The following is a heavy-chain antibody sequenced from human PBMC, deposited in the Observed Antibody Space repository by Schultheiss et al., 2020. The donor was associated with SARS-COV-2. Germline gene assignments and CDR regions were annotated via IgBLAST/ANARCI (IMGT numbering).Heavy chain of an antibody. CDR3: AKAQSCGSCPLT. J-gene: IGHJ5*02. Sequence: LSLTCAVSGGSISSSNWWSWVRQPPGKGLEWVSAISGSGGSTYYADSVKGRFTISRDNSKNTLYLQMNSLRAEDTAVYYCAKAQSCGSCPLTWGQGTLVTVSS. CDR2: ISGSGGST. V-gene: IGHV3-23*01. CDR1: GGSISSSN. D-gene: IGHD2-15*01.